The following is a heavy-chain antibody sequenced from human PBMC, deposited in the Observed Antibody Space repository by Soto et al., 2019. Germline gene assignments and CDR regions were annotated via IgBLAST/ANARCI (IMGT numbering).Heavy chain of an antibody. CDR2: TYYRSKWFN. J-gene: IGHJ4*02. V-gene: IGHV6-1*01. Sequence: SQTLSLTCAISGDSVSRNNAGLNLSMQSPSRGLEWLGRTYYRSKWFNDYAVSVKSRITINPDTSKNQFSLQLNSVAPEDTAVYYCTRDYSSDYFDFWGQGTPVTVSS. CDR1: GDSVSRNNAG. D-gene: IGHD1-26*01. CDR3: TRDYSSDYFDF.